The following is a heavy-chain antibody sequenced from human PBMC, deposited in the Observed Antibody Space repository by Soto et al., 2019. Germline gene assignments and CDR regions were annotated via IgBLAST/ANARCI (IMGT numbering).Heavy chain of an antibody. CDR1: GGPFSSYA. D-gene: IGHD5-12*01. CDR2: IIPIFGTA. J-gene: IGHJ6*02. V-gene: IGHV1-69*13. CDR3: TRGEIVATSYYYDRMDV. Sequence: GDSVKVSCKGSGGPFSSYAISWVRQATGQGLEWMGGIIPIFGTAKYAEKFQVRVTIIADETTSTAYMELSXLRSEDTAVYYRTRGEIVATSYYYDRMDVGGQGTTVTAAS.